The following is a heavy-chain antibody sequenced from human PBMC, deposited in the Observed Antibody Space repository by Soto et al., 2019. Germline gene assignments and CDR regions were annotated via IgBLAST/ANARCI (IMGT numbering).Heavy chain of an antibody. V-gene: IGHV4-59*11. CDR2: VYYNGIT. J-gene: IGHJ4*02. CDR1: GGSINNHY. CDR3: TRGNWDSEY. D-gene: IGHD7-27*01. Sequence: QVQLQESGPGLVKPSETLSLTCTVSGGSINNHYWSWIRQPPGKGLEWLGYVYYNGITNYNPSLKSRVTRSVGTAKNQVSLNLTSLTAADTAIYYCTRGNWDSEYWGQGTLVTVSS.